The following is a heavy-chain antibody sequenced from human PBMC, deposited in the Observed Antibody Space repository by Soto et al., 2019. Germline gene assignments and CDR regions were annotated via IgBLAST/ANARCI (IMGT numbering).Heavy chain of an antibody. Sequence: GGSLRLSCAASGFTFDDYGMSWVRQAPGKGLEWVSGINWNGGSTGYADSVKGRFTISRDNAKNSLYLKMNSRRAEDTALYHCARADYSSSWFVPFDYWGQGTLVTVSS. CDR3: ARADYSSSWFVPFDY. CDR1: GFTFDDYG. V-gene: IGHV3-20*01. CDR2: INWNGGST. D-gene: IGHD6-13*01. J-gene: IGHJ4*02.